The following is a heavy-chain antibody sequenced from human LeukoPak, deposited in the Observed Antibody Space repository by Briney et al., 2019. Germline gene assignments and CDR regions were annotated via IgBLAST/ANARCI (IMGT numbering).Heavy chain of an antibody. Sequence: GGSLRLSCAASGFTFSNYAMSWVRQAPGKGLEWVSTVSDSGDSAYYADSVKGRFTISRDSSKNTLYLQMNSLRAEDTAVYYCAKTPSQGYWGQGTLVTVSS. J-gene: IGHJ4*02. CDR2: VSDSGDSA. CDR1: GFTFSNYA. CDR3: AKTPSQGY. V-gene: IGHV3-23*01.